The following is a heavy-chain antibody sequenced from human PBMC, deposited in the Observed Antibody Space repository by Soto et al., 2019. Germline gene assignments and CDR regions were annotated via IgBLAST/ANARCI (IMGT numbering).Heavy chain of an antibody. CDR3: ATRGSAYSGYDY. J-gene: IGHJ4*02. CDR2: INNDGSRT. V-gene: IGHV3-74*01. CDR1: REVFISHG. Sequence: ISCAACREVFISHGMHGNRKAPGKGLVWVSRINNDGSRTAYADSVKGRFTISRDNAKNTLYLQMNSLRAEDTAVFYCATRGSAYSGYDYWGQGTLVTVSS. D-gene: IGHD5-12*01.